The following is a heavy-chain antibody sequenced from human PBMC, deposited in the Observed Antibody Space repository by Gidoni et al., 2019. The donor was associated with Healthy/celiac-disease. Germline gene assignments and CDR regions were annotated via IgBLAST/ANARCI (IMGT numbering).Heavy chain of an antibody. CDR2: IIPIFGTA. J-gene: IGHJ6*02. D-gene: IGHD2-2*01. V-gene: IGHV1-69*01. CDR3: ARFDIVVVPAAIGMDV. Sequence: CKASGGTFSSYAISWVRQAPGQGLEWMGGIIPIFGTANYAQKFQGRVTITADESTSTAYMELSSLRSEDTAVYYCARFDIVVVPAAIGMDVWGQGTTVTVSS. CDR1: GGTFSSYA.